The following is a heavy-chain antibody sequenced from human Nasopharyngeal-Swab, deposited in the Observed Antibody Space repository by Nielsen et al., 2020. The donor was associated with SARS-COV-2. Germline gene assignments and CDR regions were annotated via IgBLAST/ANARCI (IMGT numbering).Heavy chain of an antibody. CDR3: ASPDPDY. CDR1: GFTFSSYS. Sequence: GESLKISCAASGFTFSSYSMNWVRQAPGKGLEWVSSISSSSSYIYYADSVKGRFTISRDNAKNSLYLKMNSLRAEDTAVYYCASPDPDYWGQGTLVTVSS. J-gene: IGHJ4*02. V-gene: IGHV3-21*01. CDR2: ISSSSSYI. D-gene: IGHD1-14*01.